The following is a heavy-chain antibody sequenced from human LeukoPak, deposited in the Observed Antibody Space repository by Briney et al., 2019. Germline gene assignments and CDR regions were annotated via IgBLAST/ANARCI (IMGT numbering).Heavy chain of an antibody. D-gene: IGHD3-9*01. V-gene: IGHV4-34*01. CDR2: TEHSGTT. CDR1: GGSFSGYY. Sequence: SEPLSLTCAVYGGSFSGYYWRWIRQPPGKGLEGIGETEHSGTTNYNPCVKSRVTISVDTSKNQCCLKLSSVTAADTVVYYGARGGAGTIRQKSAFDIWGQGTMVTVSS. J-gene: IGHJ3*02. CDR3: ARGGAGTIRQKSAFDI.